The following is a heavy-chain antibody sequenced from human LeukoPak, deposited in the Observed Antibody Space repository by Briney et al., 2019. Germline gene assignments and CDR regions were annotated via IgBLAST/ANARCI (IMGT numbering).Heavy chain of an antibody. CDR3: ARSCWMRAPTPYFDY. CDR2: INPNSGGT. CDR1: GYTFTGYY. J-gene: IGHJ4*02. Sequence: ASVKVSCKASGYTFTGYYMHWVRQAPGQGLEWMGWINPNSGGTNYAQKFQGRVTMTRDTSISTAYMELSRLRSDDTAVYYCARSCWMRAPTPYFDYWGQGTLVTVSS. V-gene: IGHV1-2*02. D-gene: IGHD1-1*01.